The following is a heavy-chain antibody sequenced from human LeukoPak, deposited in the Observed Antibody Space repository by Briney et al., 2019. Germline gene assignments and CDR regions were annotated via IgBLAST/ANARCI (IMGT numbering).Heavy chain of an antibody. CDR1: GFTFSSYA. CDR2: ISGSGGRT. CDR3: AKGGSDSYNYPYYFKN. D-gene: IGHD5-24*01. Sequence: GGSLRLSCAASGFTFSSYAMSWVRQAPGKGLEWVSAISGSGGRTYYADSVKGRFTISRDNSKSTLYLQMNSLRAEDTAVYYCAKGGSDSYNYPYYFKNWGQGTLVTVSS. V-gene: IGHV3-23*01. J-gene: IGHJ4*02.